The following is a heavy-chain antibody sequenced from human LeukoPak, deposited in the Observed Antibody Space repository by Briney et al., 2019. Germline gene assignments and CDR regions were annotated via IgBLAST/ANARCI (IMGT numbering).Heavy chain of an antibody. J-gene: IGHJ4*02. Sequence: TLXLTCTVSXGXXNPXYWTWIXQXPGKGXXWXGYXYHNGKSXYNPSLKSRVTISIDTSKNQFSPNLNSVTAADTAVYYCARDSSYCLDTVGCWGPDVQVVPGYYFDSWGQGTLVTVSS. D-gene: IGHD6-6*01. CDR3: ARDSSYCLDTVGCWGPDVQVVPGYYFDS. CDR2: XYHNGKS. CDR1: XGXXNPXY. V-gene: IGHV4-59*01.